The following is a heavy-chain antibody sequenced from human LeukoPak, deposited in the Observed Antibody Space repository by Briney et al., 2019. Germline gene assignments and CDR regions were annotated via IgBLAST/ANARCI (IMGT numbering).Heavy chain of an antibody. CDR1: GLTVSSNY. Sequence: GGSLRLSCAASGLTVSSNYMTWVRQAPGKGLEWASVIYSGGNTYYAVSVKGRFSISRDNSKNTVYLQMNSLRVEDTAVYYCARLVTGTTVINSGWFDPWGQGTLVTVSS. D-gene: IGHD4-23*01. V-gene: IGHV3-66*04. CDR2: IYSGGNT. CDR3: ARLVTGTTVINSGWFDP. J-gene: IGHJ5*02.